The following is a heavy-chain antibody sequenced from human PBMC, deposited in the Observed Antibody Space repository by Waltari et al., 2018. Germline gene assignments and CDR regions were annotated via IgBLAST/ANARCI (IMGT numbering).Heavy chain of an antibody. V-gene: IGHV3-23*04. CDR1: GFTFSSYA. Sequence: EVQLVESGGGLVQPGGSLRLSCAASGFTFSSYAMSWVRQAPGKGLEWVSAISGSCGSTYYADSVKGRFTISRDNAKNSLYLQMNSLRAEDTAVYYCARSSGWYGGVDYWGQGTLVTVSS. D-gene: IGHD6-19*01. CDR2: ISGSCGST. J-gene: IGHJ4*02. CDR3: ARSSGWYGGVDY.